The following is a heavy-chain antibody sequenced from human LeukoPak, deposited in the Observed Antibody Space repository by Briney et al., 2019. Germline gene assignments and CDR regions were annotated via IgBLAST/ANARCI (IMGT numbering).Heavy chain of an antibody. J-gene: IGHJ3*02. Sequence: PGGSLRLSCAASGFTFSNYGLSWVRQAPGKGLEWVSGITGSGGSIYYADSVKGRFTISRDNAKNSLYLQMNSLRAEDTAVYYCARAYRDAFDIWGQETMVTVSS. CDR2: ITGSGGSI. CDR1: GFTFSNYG. CDR3: ARAYRDAFDI. V-gene: IGHV3-21*01.